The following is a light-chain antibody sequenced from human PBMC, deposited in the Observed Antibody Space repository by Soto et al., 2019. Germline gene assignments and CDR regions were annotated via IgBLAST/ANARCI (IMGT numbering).Light chain of an antibody. CDR3: QHYNSSSEA. V-gene: IGKV1-5*01. J-gene: IGKJ1*01. CDR1: QTVSSW. CDR2: DAS. Sequence: DIQMTQSPSTLSGSVGDRVTITCRASQTVSSWLAWYQQKPGKAPKLLIYDASNLASGVPSRFSGSGSGTEFTLAISSLQPDDFATYYCQHYNSSSEAFGQGTKVDIK.